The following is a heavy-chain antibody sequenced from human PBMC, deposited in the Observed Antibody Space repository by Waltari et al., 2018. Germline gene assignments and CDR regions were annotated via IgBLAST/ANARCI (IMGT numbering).Heavy chain of an antibody. J-gene: IGHJ4*02. D-gene: IGHD6-13*01. CDR1: GRTVSSNY. Sequence: EVQLVESGGGLVQPGGSLRLPCVASGRTVSSNYMRWVRQAPGKGLEWVSVIYSGGSTFYADSVKGRFTISRDNSKNALYLQMSSLRAEDTAVYYCTRDLSWVLFDSWGQGTLVTVSS. CDR3: TRDLSWVLFDS. V-gene: IGHV3-53*01. CDR2: IYSGGST.